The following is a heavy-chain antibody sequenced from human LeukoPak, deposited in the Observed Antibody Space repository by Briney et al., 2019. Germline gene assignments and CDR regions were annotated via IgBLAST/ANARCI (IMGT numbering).Heavy chain of an antibody. CDR2: ISSSSSYI. J-gene: IGHJ4*02. CDR1: GFTFSSYS. CDR3: ARAQEERYYDILTGYTNYFDY. Sequence: GGSLRLSCAASGFTFSSYSMNWVRQAPGKGLEWVSSISSSSSYIYYADSVKGRFTISRDNAKNSLYLQMNSLRAEDTAVYYCARAQEERYYDILTGYTNYFDYWGQGTLVTVSS. D-gene: IGHD3-9*01. V-gene: IGHV3-21*01.